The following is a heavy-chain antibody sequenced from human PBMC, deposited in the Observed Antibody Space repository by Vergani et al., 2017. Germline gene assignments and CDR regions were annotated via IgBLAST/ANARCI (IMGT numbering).Heavy chain of an antibody. CDR3: ARRGSSSVGWFDP. V-gene: IGHV5-51*01. D-gene: IGHD6-6*01. CDR2: IYPGDSDT. J-gene: IGHJ5*02. CDR1: GYSFTSYW. Sequence: EVQLVQSGAEVKKPGESLTISCKGSGYSFTSYWIGGVRQMPGKGLEWMGIIYPGDSDTRYSLSFQGQFTISADKSISTGYLQWSSLKASDTAMYYCARRGSSSVGWFDPWGQGTLVTVSS.